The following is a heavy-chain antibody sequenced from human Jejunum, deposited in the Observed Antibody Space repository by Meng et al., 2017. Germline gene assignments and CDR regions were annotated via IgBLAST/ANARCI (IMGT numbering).Heavy chain of an antibody. D-gene: IGHD1-7*01. Sequence: GESLKISCAASGFTFSSYWMNWVRQAPGKGLEWVANIKEDGSEKYYVDSVKGRFTISRDNAENSLYLQMNSLRAEDTAVYYCAKDPYNWNYGEGYYFDYWGQGTLVTVSS. CDR1: GFTFSSYW. J-gene: IGHJ4*02. CDR3: AKDPYNWNYGEGYYFDY. CDR2: IKEDGSEK. V-gene: IGHV3-7*03.